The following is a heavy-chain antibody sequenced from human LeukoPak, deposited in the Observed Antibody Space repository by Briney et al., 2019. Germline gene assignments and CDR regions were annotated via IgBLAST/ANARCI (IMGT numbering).Heavy chain of an antibody. CDR3: ARDHRGGIVVVPAALDY. J-gene: IGHJ4*02. CDR1: CFTFTSYW. CDR2: ISAYNGNT. Sequence: APVKGSCKAFCFTFTSYWISWVRQAPGQGPEWMGLISAYNGNTNYAQKLQGRVTMTTDTSTSTAYMELRSLRSDDTAVYYCARDHRGGIVVVPAALDYWGQGTLVTVSS. D-gene: IGHD2-2*01. V-gene: IGHV1-18*01.